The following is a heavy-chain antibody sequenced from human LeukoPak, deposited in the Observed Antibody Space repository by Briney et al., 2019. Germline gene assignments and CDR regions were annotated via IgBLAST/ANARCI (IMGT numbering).Heavy chain of an antibody. CDR2: IGGAGGSI. D-gene: IGHD1-1*01. CDR1: GLTFSTYA. Sequence: GGSLRLSCAASGLTFSTYAMNWVRQAPGKGLEWVSVIGGAGGSIYYADSVKGRFTISRDKSKNTVYLQMNSLRAEDTALYYCAKGLGTTGIGDAFGFWGQGTMVTVSS. CDR3: AKGLGTTGIGDAFGF. J-gene: IGHJ3*01. V-gene: IGHV3-23*01.